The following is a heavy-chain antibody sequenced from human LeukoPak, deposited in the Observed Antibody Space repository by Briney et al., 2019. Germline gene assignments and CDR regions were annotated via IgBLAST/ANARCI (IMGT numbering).Heavy chain of an antibody. D-gene: IGHD3-16*01. CDR2: ISYSGSA. CDR3: VRGSTLRHYQY. CDR1: GGSFSTYY. V-gene: IGHV4-59*08. J-gene: IGHJ4*02. Sequence: SETLSLTCTVSGGSFSTYYWSWIRQPPGKGLEWIGYISYSGSANYNPSLKSRVAISVDTSKNQFSLKLSSVTAADTAVYYCVRGSTLRHYQYWGQGTLVTVSS.